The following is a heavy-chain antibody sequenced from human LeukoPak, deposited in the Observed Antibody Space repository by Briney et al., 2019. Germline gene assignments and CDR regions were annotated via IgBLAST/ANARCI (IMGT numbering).Heavy chain of an antibody. CDR2: ISDSAYST. V-gene: IGHV3-23*01. CDR3: AKDYPALGYCTSTTCSFFDY. D-gene: IGHD2-2*01. Sequence: SGGSLRLSCAASGFTFTSYAMSWVRQAPGKGLEWVAAISDSAYSTFYADSVKGRFTVSRDDSQKTLYLQMNSLRAEDTAVYYCAKDYPALGYCTSTTCSFFDYWGQGILVTVSS. CDR1: GFTFTSYA. J-gene: IGHJ4*02.